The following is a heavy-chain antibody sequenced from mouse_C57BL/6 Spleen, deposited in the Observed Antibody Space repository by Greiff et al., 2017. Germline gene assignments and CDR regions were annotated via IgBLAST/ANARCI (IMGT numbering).Heavy chain of an antibody. V-gene: IGHV1-69*01. CDR1: GYTFTSYW. CDR3: AGRDYYGSRYFDV. J-gene: IGHJ1*03. Sequence: QVQLQQPGAELVMPGASVKLSCKASGYTFTSYWMHWVKQRPGQGLEWIGEIDPSDSYTNYNQKFKGKSTLTVDKSSSTAYMQRSSLTSEDSAVYYCAGRDYYGSRYFDVWGTGTTVTVSS. D-gene: IGHD1-1*01. CDR2: IDPSDSYT.